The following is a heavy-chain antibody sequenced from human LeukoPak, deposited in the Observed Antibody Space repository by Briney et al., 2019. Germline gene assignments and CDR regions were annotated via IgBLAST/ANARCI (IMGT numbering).Heavy chain of an antibody. D-gene: IGHD6-13*01. Sequence: GGSLRLSCAASGFTFSSYAMHWVRQAPGKGLEWVAVISYDGSNKYYTDSVRGRFTISRDNSKNTLDLQMDSLRTEDTAVYYCARSYSRVGFDFWGQGTLVTVSS. V-gene: IGHV3-30-3*01. CDR2: ISYDGSNK. CDR3: ARSYSRVGFDF. CDR1: GFTFSSYA. J-gene: IGHJ4*02.